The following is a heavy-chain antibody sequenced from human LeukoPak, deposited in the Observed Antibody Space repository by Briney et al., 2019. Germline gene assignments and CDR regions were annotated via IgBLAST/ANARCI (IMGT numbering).Heavy chain of an antibody. CDR2: MSGCGSRT. D-gene: IGHD3-10*02. V-gene: IGHV3-23*01. J-gene: IGHJ6*04. CDR3: AELSITMIGGV. Sequence: PGGPLRLSCAASGFIFSNYGMSGLPEAPGRGLEGVSAMSGCGSRTYYADSVKSRFTIFRDNANNSLYLQMNSLRAEDTAVYYCAELSITMIGGVWGKGTTVTISS. CDR1: GFIFSNYG.